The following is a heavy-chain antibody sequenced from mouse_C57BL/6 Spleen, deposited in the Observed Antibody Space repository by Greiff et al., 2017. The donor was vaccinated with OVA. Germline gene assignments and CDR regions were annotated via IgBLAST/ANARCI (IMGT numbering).Heavy chain of an antibody. Sequence: VQLQESGAELARPGASVKLSCKASGYTFTSYGISWVKQRTGQGLEWIGEIYPRSGNTYYNEKFKGKATLTADKSSSTAYMGLRSLTSEDSAVYFCARDPMDYGSFSGYFDVWGTGTTVTVSS. V-gene: IGHV1-81*01. CDR1: GYTFTSYG. D-gene: IGHD1-1*01. J-gene: IGHJ1*03. CDR3: ARDPMDYGSFSGYFDV. CDR2: IYPRSGNT.